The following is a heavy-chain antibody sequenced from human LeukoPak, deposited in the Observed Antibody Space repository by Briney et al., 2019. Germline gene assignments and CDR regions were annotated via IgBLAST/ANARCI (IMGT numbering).Heavy chain of an antibody. CDR1: GFTFSSYA. CDR3: ARGGGYYPIDY. J-gene: IGHJ4*02. Sequence: GGSLRLSCAASGFTFSSYAMHWVRQAPGKGLEWVSVLYEDGRIYYADSVKGRFTISRDTSKNILSLQLNGLRAEDTAVYYCARGGGYYPIDYWGQGTLVTVSS. V-gene: IGHV3-53*01. D-gene: IGHD2-15*01. CDR2: LYEDGRI.